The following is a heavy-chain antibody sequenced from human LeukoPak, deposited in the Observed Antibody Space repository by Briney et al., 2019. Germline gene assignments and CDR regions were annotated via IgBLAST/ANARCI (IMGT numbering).Heavy chain of an antibody. D-gene: IGHD2-2*01. CDR3: ATASRYCSSTSCRDY. CDR2: INSDGSSI. V-gene: IGHV3-74*01. J-gene: IGHJ4*02. CDR1: GFTFSSYA. Sequence: GGSLRLSCAASGFTFSSYAMSWVRQAPGKGLEWVSRINSDGSSISYADSVKGRFTISRDNAKNTLYLQMNSLRAEDTAVYYCATASRYCSSTSCRDYWGQGTLVTVSS.